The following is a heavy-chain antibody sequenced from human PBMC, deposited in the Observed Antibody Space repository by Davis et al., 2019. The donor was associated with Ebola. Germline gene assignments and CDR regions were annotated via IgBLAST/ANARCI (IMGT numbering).Heavy chain of an antibody. Sequence: GESLKISCAASGFTLSTDALHWVRQAPGKGLEWVAVISDDGSKKDYADSVKGRFPISRDNSKNTLYLQMNSLRAEDTAVYYCAKSFSSSPRLRYYYGMDVWGQGTTVTVSS. CDR1: GFTLSTDA. CDR3: AKSFSSSPRLRYYYGMDV. D-gene: IGHD6-6*01. J-gene: IGHJ6*02. CDR2: ISDDGSKK. V-gene: IGHV3-30*04.